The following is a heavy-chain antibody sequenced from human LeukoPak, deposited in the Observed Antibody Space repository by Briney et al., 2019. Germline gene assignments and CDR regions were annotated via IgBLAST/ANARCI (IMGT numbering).Heavy chain of an antibody. Sequence: GGSLRLSCAASGFTSSSYWMSWVRQAPGKGLEWVANIKQDGSEKYYVDSVKGRFTISRDNAKNSLYLQMNSLRAEDTALYYCARGASSPDYWGQGTLVTVSS. J-gene: IGHJ4*02. D-gene: IGHD6-13*01. CDR1: GFTSSSYW. CDR3: ARGASSPDY. CDR2: IKQDGSEK. V-gene: IGHV3-7*03.